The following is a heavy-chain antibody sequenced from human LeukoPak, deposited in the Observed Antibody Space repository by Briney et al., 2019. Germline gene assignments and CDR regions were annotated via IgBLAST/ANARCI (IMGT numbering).Heavy chain of an antibody. CDR1: GYTFTSYD. V-gene: IGHV1-8*01. J-gene: IGHJ4*02. Sequence: GASVKVSCKASGYTFTSYDIHWVRQATGQGLEWMGWMSPNSGNTVYAQKFQGRVTMTRNTSISTAYMELSSLSSEDTAVYYCSKGCSITPCSWLLDYWGQGTLVTVPS. CDR3: SKGCSITPCSWLLDY. D-gene: IGHD2-2*01. CDR2: MSPNSGNT.